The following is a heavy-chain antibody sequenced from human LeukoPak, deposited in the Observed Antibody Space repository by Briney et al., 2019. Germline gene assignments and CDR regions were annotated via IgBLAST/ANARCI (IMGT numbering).Heavy chain of an antibody. CDR3: VRGRGMDG. CDR1: GFTFTNNW. Sequence: PGVSLRLSCAASGFTFTNNWMNWVRQAPGKGLEWVANINQDGSQKYYVDSVKGRFTISGDNAQNSVYLQMNSLRDEDTAVYYCVRGRGMDGWGQGTTVTVSS. J-gene: IGHJ6*02. V-gene: IGHV3-7*01. CDR2: INQDGSQK.